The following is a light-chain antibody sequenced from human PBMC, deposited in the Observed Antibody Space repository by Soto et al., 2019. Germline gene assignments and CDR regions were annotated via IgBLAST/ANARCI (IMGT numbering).Light chain of an antibody. CDR2: GNN. Sequence: QSVLTQPPSASGTPGQRVTISCSGSTSNIGTNAVNWYQQLPGTAPKLLIYGNNQRPSGVPDPFSGSKSGTSASLAISGLESEDEAYYYCSTWDDIANGHVIFGGGTQLTV. CDR1: TSNIGTNA. V-gene: IGLV1-44*01. CDR3: STWDDIANGHVI. J-gene: IGLJ2*01.